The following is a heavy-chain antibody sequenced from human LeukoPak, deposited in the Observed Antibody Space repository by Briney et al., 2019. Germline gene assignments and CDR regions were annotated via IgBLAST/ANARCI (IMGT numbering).Heavy chain of an antibody. Sequence: GGSLRLSCAASGFTFSNAWMNWVRQAPGKGLEWVSYISSSSGTIYYADSVKGRFTISRDNAKNSLYLQMNSLRAEDTAVYYCARDRGSGSYYGMDVWGQGTTVTVSS. CDR3: ARDRGSGSYYGMDV. CDR1: GFTFSNAW. V-gene: IGHV3-48*01. D-gene: IGHD1-26*01. CDR2: ISSSSGTI. J-gene: IGHJ6*02.